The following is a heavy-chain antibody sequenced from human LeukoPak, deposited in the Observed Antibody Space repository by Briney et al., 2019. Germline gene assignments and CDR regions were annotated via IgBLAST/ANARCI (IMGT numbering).Heavy chain of an antibody. CDR1: GYTFTGYY. CDR3: AREGTYYYDSSGYSQFDP. CDR2: INPNSGGT. Sequence: ASVKVSCKASGYTFTGYYMHWVRQAPGQGLEWMGWINPNSGGTNYAQKFQGRVTMTGDTSISTAYMELSRLRSDDTAVYYCAREGTYYYDSSGYSQFDPWGQGTLVTVSS. V-gene: IGHV1-2*02. J-gene: IGHJ5*02. D-gene: IGHD3-22*01.